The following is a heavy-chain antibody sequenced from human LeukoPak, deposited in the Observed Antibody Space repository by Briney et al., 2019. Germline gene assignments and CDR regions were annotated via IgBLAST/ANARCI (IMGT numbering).Heavy chain of an antibody. V-gene: IGHV3-23*01. Sequence: PGGSLRLSCAASGFTFSIYAMSWVRQAPGKGLEWVSTISDSVSSTYYADSVKGRFTISRDNSKNTLYLQMNSLRAEDTAVYYCAKGKDAMAVWGRGTTVIVSS. CDR2: ISDSVSST. D-gene: IGHD4-23*01. J-gene: IGHJ6*02. CDR3: AKGKDAMAV. CDR1: GFTFSIYA.